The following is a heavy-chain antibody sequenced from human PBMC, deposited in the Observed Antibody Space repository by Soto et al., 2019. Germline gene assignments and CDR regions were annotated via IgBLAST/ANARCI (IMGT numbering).Heavy chain of an antibody. Sequence: QPGGSLRLSCAASGFTFSSYWMHWARQAPGKGLVWVSRIKGDGSETNYADSVKGRFTISRDNAKNTLYLQLNSLRAEDTAVYYCLRGNSGYGNFDYWGQGTRVTVS. CDR1: GFTFSSYW. D-gene: IGHD5-12*01. J-gene: IGHJ4*02. CDR3: LRGNSGYGNFDY. V-gene: IGHV3-74*01. CDR2: IKGDGSET.